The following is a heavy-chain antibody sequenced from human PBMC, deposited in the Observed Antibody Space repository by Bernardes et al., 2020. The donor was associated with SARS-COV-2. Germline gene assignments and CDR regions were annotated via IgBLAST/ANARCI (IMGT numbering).Heavy chain of an antibody. Sequence: AEPLSLTCTVSGGFISSIDYYWVWLLQPPGKGLEWIGTIFYSGSTYYNPSLKSRVTISVDTSKNEFSLKVSSVTAADTAVYYCARQELHPLGYFYGMDVWGLGTTVTVSS. CDR2: IFYSGST. J-gene: IGHJ6*02. CDR3: ARQELHPLGYFYGMDV. CDR1: GGFISSIDYY. V-gene: IGHV4-39*01. D-gene: IGHD1-26*01.